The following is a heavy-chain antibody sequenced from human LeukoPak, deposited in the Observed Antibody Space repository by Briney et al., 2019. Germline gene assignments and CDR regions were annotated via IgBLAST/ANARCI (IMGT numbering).Heavy chain of an antibody. CDR2: ISSSGSTI. J-gene: IGHJ6*04. CDR3: AELGITMIGGV. CDR1: GFTFSSYE. Sequence: GGSLRLSCAASGFTFSSYEMNWVRQAPGKGLEWVSYISSSGSTIYYADSVKGRFTISRDNAKNSLYLQMNSQRAEDTAVYCCAELGITMIGGVWGKGTTVTISS. D-gene: IGHD3-10*02. V-gene: IGHV3-48*03.